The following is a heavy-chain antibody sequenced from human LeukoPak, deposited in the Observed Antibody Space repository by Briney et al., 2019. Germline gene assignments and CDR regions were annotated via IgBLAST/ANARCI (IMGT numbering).Heavy chain of an antibody. J-gene: IGHJ4*02. CDR3: AKDPTMIVVVIPDY. V-gene: IGHV3-23*01. CDR1: GFTFSSYA. D-gene: IGHD3-22*01. CDR2: ISGSGGST. Sequence: GGSLRLSCAAPGFTFSSYAMGSVRQAPGRGLEWVSAISGSGGSTYYADSVKGRFTISRDNSKNTLYLQMNSLRAEDTAVYYCAKDPTMIVVVIPDYWGQGTLVTVSS.